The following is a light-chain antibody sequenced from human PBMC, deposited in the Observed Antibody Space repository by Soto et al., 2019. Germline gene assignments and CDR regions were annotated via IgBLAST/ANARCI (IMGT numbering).Light chain of an antibody. CDR3: QQYNNWPWT. CDR2: GAS. Sequence: EIVMTQSPATLSVSPGERATLSRRASQSVSSNLAWYQQKPGQAPRLLIYGASTRATGVPARFSGSGSGTEFTLTISSLQSEDFAVYYCQQYNNWPWTFGQGTKVDI. CDR1: QSVSSN. J-gene: IGKJ1*01. V-gene: IGKV3-15*01.